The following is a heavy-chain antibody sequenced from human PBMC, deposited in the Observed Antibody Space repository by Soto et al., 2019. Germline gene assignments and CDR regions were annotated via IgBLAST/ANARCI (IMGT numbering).Heavy chain of an antibody. CDR1: GGSISSGDYY. V-gene: IGHV4-30-4*02. CDR3: ARACSGGSCPDWFDP. D-gene: IGHD2-15*01. CDR2: IYYSGST. J-gene: IGHJ5*02. Sequence: PSETLSLTCTVSGGSISSGDYYWSWIRQPPGKGLEWIGYIYYSGSTYYNPSLKSRVTISVDTSKNQSSLKLSSVTAADTAVYYCARACSGGSCPDWFDPWGQGTLVTVTS.